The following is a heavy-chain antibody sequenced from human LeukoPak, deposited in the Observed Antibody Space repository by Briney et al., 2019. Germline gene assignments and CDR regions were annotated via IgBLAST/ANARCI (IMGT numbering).Heavy chain of an antibody. D-gene: IGHD6-19*01. V-gene: IGHV1-2*02. CDR3: AKESRGWYLAY. Sequence: ASVKVSCKASGYTFTAYYMHWVRQAPGQGPEWMGWINPDSGGTNYAQKFQGRVTMTKDTSINTAYMELSWLRSDDTAVYYCAKESRGWYLAYWGQGTLVTVSS. CDR1: GYTFTAYY. CDR2: INPDSGGT. J-gene: IGHJ4*02.